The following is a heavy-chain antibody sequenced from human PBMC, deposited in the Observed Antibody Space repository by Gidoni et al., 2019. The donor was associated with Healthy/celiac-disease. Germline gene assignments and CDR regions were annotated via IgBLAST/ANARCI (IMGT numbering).Heavy chain of an antibody. CDR1: GGSLRRYY. J-gene: IGHJ4*02. CDR2: INYRGRT. Sequence: VQLQQSGPGLVRPSETLSLTCPVPGGSLRRYYCSWIRQPPGKGLEWIGYINYRGRTNYNTCLKRRVTISVDTSKNQFSLKLSYVTAADAAVYYCARDIAVPGSRRERYFDYWGQGTLVTVSS. CDR3: ARDIAVPGSRRERYFDY. D-gene: IGHD2-2*01. V-gene: IGHV4-59*01.